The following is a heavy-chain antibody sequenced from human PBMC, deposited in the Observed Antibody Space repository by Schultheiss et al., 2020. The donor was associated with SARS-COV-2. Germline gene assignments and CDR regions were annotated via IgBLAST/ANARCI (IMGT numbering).Heavy chain of an antibody. CDR3: ARDGQYMPISITTAGPDY. V-gene: IGHV3-33*01. CDR2: ISYDGSNK. CDR1: GFTFSTYG. Sequence: GGSLRLSCAASGFTFSTYGMYWVRQAPGKGLEWVAVISYDGSNKYYADSVRGRFTIFRDNSNNRLYLQMNSLRAEDTALYYCARDGQYMPISITTAGPDYWGQGTLVTVSS. D-gene: IGHD6-13*01. J-gene: IGHJ4*02.